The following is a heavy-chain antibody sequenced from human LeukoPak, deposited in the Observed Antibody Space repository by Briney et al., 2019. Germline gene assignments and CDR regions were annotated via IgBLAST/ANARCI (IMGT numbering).Heavy chain of an antibody. V-gene: IGHV1-3*01. CDR3: ARSGRAVYFDY. J-gene: IGHJ4*02. D-gene: IGHD2-15*01. CDR2: INAGNGNT. CDR1: GYTFTSYA. Sequence: ASVKVSCTASGYTFTSYAMHWVRQAPGQRLEWMGWINAGNGNTKYSQKFQGRVTITRDTSASTAYMELSSLRSEDTAVYYCARSGRAVYFDYWGQGTLVTVSS.